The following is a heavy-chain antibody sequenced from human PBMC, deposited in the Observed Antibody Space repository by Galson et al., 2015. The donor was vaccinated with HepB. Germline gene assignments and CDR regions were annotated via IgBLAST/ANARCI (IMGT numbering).Heavy chain of an antibody. Sequence: SLRLSCAASGFTFSNAWMSWVRQAPGKGLEWVGRIESKTDSGTTDYAAPVKGRFTISRDDSRNTLYLQMNSLKTEDTAIYYCVRPSSLLYTTTEVSRWGQGTLVTVSS. D-gene: IGHD1-26*01. V-gene: IGHV3-15*04. CDR2: IESKTDSGTT. CDR1: GFTFSNAW. CDR3: VRPSSLLYTTTEVSR. J-gene: IGHJ4*02.